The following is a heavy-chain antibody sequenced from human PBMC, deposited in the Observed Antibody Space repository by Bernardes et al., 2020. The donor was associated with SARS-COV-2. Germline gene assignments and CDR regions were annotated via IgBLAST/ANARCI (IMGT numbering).Heavy chain of an antibody. V-gene: IGHV4-31*03. CDR1: GGSIISGNYF. D-gene: IGHD6-13*01. CDR2: IYYSGSA. J-gene: IGHJ3*02. CDR3: AREVIAPGGTDEDAFDI. Sequence: SETLSLTCTVSGGSIISGNYFWSWVRQFPGKGLEWIGYIYYSGSAHYNPSLMSRVTMSVDTSKNQFSLRLSSVTAADTAIYFCAREVIAPGGTDEDAFDIWGQGTMVTVSS.